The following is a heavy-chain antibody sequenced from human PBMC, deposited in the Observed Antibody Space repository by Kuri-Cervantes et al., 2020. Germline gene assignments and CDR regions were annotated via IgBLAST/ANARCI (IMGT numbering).Heavy chain of an antibody. V-gene: IGHV1-69*13. CDR1: GYTFTVNY. Sequence: SVKVSCKASGYTFTVNYMHWVRQAPGQGLEWMGGIIPIFGTANYAQKFQGRVTITADESTSTDYMELSSLRSEDTAVYYCATSSSWYNHNWFDPWGQGTLVTVSS. J-gene: IGHJ5*02. CDR3: ATSSSWYNHNWFDP. CDR2: IIPIFGTA. D-gene: IGHD6-13*01.